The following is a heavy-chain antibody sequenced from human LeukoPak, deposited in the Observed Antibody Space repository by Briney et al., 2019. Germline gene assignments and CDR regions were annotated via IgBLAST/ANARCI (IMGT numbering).Heavy chain of an antibody. CDR1: GFTFSSYG. Sequence: GGPLRLSCAASGFTFSSYGMHWVRQAPGKGLEWVAVISYDGSNKYYADSVKGRFTISRDNSKNTLYLQMNSLRDEDTAVYYCAKRYSGSWNIESWGQGTLVTVSS. V-gene: IGHV3-30*18. CDR3: AKRYSGSWNIES. CDR2: ISYDGSNK. J-gene: IGHJ4*02. D-gene: IGHD6-13*01.